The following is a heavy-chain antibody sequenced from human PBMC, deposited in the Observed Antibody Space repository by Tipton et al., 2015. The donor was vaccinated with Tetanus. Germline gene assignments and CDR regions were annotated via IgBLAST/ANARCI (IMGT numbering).Heavy chain of an antibody. J-gene: IGHJ2*01. V-gene: IGHV4-34*01. CDR1: GGSFSAYY. D-gene: IGHD5-18*01. CDR3: ARGGSYSYGPRGFDP. Sequence: TLSLTCAGYGGSFSAYYWSWIRQSPGKGLEWIGEINHSGSTTYSPSFKSRVTISDDTPKNQFSLKLTSLTVADTAVYYCARGGSYSYGPRGFDPWGRGTLVTVSS. CDR2: INHSGST.